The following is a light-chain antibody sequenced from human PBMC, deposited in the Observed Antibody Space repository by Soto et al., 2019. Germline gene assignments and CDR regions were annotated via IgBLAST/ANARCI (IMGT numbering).Light chain of an antibody. V-gene: IGKV1-9*01. Sequence: DIQLTQSPSFLSASVGDRVTITCRAGQGISSYLAWYQQKAGKAPKLLIYAASTLQSGVPSRFSASGSGTGFTLTISSLQPEDSATYYCQQLDSYPLTFGGGTRVEIK. J-gene: IGKJ4*01. CDR1: QGISSY. CDR3: QQLDSYPLT. CDR2: AAS.